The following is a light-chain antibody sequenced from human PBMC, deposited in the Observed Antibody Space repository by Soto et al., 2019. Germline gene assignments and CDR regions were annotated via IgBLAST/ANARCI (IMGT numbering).Light chain of an antibody. CDR2: KAS. CDR1: QTINNW. CDR3: QQYSSSSGT. J-gene: IGKJ1*01. Sequence: DIQMSQSPSTLSASLGDRVTIXXRASQTINNWLAWYQQRPGKAPKIXIYKASTLESEVPSRFSGSGSGTEFTLTISSLQPDDFATYYCQQYSSSSGTFGQGTKVDIK. V-gene: IGKV1-5*03.